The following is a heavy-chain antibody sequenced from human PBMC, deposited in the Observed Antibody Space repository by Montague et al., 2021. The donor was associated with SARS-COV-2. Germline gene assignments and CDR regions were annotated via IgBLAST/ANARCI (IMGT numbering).Heavy chain of an antibody. J-gene: IGHJ5*02. D-gene: IGHD6-13*01. CDR3: ARGAPGT. CDR1: GGSFSDYQ. Sequence: SETLSLTCAVYGGSFSDYQWTWIRQSPGKGLEWIGQINDRGTTKYNPSLKSRVTLLVDPSKKQFSLKLTFVTAADMAVYYCARGAPGTWGQGTRVTVSS. V-gene: IGHV4-34*01. CDR2: INDRGTT.